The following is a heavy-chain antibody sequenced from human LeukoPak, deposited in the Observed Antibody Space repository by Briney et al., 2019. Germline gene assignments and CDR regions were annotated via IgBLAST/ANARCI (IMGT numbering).Heavy chain of an antibody. CDR3: ARGPQGRNWFDP. Sequence: SETLSLTCAVYGGSFSGYYWSWIRQPPGKGLEWIGEINHSGSTNYNPSLKSRVTISVDTSKNQFSLKLSSVTAADTAAYYCARGPQGRNWFDPWGQGTLVTVSS. J-gene: IGHJ5*02. V-gene: IGHV4-34*01. D-gene: IGHD7-27*01. CDR1: GGSFSGYY. CDR2: INHSGST.